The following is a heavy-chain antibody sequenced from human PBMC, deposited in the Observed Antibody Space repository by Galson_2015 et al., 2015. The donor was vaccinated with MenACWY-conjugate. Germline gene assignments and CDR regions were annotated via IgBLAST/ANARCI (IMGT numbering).Heavy chain of an antibody. D-gene: IGHD3-9*01. CDR1: GFPFSSYA. J-gene: IGHJ4*02. CDR2: ISDSGRTT. Sequence: SLRLSCAVSGFPFSSYAMTWVRQAPGKGLEWVSTISDSGRTTYYADSVQGRFLISRDNSKNKVFLHMNSLRAEDAAAYYCAKDLVKNYEMLTGYFSDWGQGALVSVSS. V-gene: IGHV3-23*01. CDR3: AKDLVKNYEMLTGYFSD.